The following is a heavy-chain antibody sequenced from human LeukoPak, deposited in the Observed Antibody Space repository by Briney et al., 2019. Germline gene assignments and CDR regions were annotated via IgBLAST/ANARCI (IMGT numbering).Heavy chain of an antibody. V-gene: IGHV4-34*01. Sequence: SETLSLTCAVYGGSFSGYYLSWIRQPPGKGLEWIGEINHSGNTNYNPSLKSRVTMSVDTSKNQFSLKLISVTAADTAVYYCQALGFWGQGTLVTVSS. CDR3: QALGF. CDR2: INHSGNT. J-gene: IGHJ4*02. CDR1: GGSFSGYY.